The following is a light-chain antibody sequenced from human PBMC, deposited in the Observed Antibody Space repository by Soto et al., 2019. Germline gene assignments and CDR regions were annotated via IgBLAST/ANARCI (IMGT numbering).Light chain of an antibody. V-gene: IGKV1-27*01. J-gene: IGKJ3*01. CDR2: AAS. CDR1: QGISNY. CDR3: QKYNSAPPFT. Sequence: DIPMTQSPSSLSASVGDRVTITCWASQGISNYLAWYQQKPGKVPKLLIYAASTLQSGVPSRFSGSGSGTDFTLTISSLQPEDVATYYCQKYNSAPPFTFGPGTKVDIK.